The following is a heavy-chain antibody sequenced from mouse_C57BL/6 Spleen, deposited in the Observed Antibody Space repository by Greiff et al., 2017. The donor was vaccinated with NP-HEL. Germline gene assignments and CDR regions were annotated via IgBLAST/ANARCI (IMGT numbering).Heavy chain of an antibody. CDR3: ARRNLGGSYGY. J-gene: IGHJ2*01. D-gene: IGHD1-1*02. V-gene: IGHV1-55*01. CDR2: IYPGSGST. Sequence: QVQLQQPGAELVKPGASVKMSCKASGYTFTSYWITWVKQRPGQGLEWIGDIYPGSGSTNYNEKFKSKATLTVDKSSSTAYMQLSSLTSEDSAVYYCARRNLGGSYGYWGQGTTLTVSS. CDR1: GYTFTSYW.